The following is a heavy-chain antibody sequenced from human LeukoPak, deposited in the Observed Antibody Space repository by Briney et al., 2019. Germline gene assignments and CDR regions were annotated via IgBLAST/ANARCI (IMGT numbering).Heavy chain of an antibody. CDR2: ISSSSSYI. D-gene: IGHD6-13*01. J-gene: IGHJ4*02. CDR1: GFTFSSYS. Sequence: GGSLRLSCAASGFTFSSYSMNWVRQAPGKGLEWVSSISSSSSYIYYADSVKGRFTISRDNAKNSLYLQMNSLRAEDTAVYYCARGGPAAGRFDYWGKGNLVTVSS. V-gene: IGHV3-21*01. CDR3: ARGGPAAGRFDY.